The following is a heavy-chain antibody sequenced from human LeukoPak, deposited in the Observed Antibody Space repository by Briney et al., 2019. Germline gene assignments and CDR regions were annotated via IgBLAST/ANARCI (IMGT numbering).Heavy chain of an antibody. CDR1: GSTFSNYY. CDR3: TRDAGTAGAERLDY. V-gene: IGHV3-74*01. J-gene: IGHJ4*02. D-gene: IGHD2-21*02. CDR2: INTDGGST. Sequence: GGSLRLSCAASGSTFSNYYMHWVRRAPGKGLVWVSRINTDGGSTDYADSVKGRFTISRDNAKNTLYLQMNSLRAEDTAVYYCTRDAGTAGAERLDYWGQGTLVTVSS.